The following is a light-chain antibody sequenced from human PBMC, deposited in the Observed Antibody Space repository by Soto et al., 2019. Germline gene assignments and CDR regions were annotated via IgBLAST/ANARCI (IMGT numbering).Light chain of an antibody. J-gene: IGKJ2*01. V-gene: IGKV1-39*01. CDR2: SAS. Sequence: DLQMTQSPSSLSAFAGDRVTITCRASQSISSNLNWYQQKPGKAPTLLIYSASSLQSGVPSRFSGGGSGTDFTLTITSLQPEDFATYYCQQSFSIPYIFGQGTKLDIK. CDR1: QSISSN. CDR3: QQSFSIPYI.